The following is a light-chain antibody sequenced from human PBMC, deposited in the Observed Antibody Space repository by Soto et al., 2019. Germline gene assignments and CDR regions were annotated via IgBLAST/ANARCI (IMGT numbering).Light chain of an antibody. CDR1: QTVNRSY. V-gene: IGKV3-20*01. CDR2: GAS. Sequence: EIVLTQSPGTLSLSPGERATLSCRASQTVNRSYLAWYQQRPGQAPRLLIYGASSRATGIPERFSGSGSGPEFTLTISRLEPEDFAVYYFQQVGSSPITFGQGTRLEIK. J-gene: IGKJ5*01. CDR3: QQVGSSPIT.